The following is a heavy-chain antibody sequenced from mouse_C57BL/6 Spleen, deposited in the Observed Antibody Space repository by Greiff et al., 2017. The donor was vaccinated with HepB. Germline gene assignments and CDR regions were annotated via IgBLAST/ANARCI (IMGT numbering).Heavy chain of an antibody. D-gene: IGHD1-1*01. CDR3: ARFAYYYGSSYGYWYFDV. CDR1: GYTFTSYW. Sequence: VQLQQPGAELVKPGASVKMSCKASGYTFTSYWITWVKQRPGQGLEWIGDIYPGSGSTNYNEKFKSKATLTVDTSSSTAYMQLSSLTSEDSAVYYCARFAYYYGSSYGYWYFDVWGTGTTVTVSS. CDR2: IYPGSGST. J-gene: IGHJ1*03. V-gene: IGHV1-55*01.